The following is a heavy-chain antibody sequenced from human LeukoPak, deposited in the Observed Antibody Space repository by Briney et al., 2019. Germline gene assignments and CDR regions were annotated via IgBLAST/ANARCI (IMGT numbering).Heavy chain of an antibody. J-gene: IGHJ4*02. D-gene: IGHD3-3*01. CDR1: GGSISSGGYY. CDR2: IYHSGST. CDR3: ARVEETYYDLWSGYSEDY. Sequence: SQTLSLTCTVSGGSISSGGYYWSWIRQPPGKGLEWIGYIYHSGSTYYNPSLKSRVTISVDRSKNQFSLKLSSVTAADTAVYYCARVEETYYDLWSGYSEDYWGQGTLVTVSS. V-gene: IGHV4-30-2*01.